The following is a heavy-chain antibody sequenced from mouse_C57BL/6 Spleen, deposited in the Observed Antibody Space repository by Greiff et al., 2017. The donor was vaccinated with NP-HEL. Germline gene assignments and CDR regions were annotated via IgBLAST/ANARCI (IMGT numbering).Heavy chain of an antibody. CDR1: GFSLTSYG. D-gene: IGHD2-4*01. V-gene: IGHV2-5*01. CDR2: IWRGGST. CDR3: AKMITTGDYHAMDY. Sequence: QVQLQQSGPGLVQPSQSLSITCTVSGFSLTSYGVHWVRQSPGKGLEWLGVIWRGGSTDYNAAFMSRLSITKDNSKSQVFFKMNSLQADDTAIYYCAKMITTGDYHAMDYWGQGTSVTVSS. J-gene: IGHJ4*01.